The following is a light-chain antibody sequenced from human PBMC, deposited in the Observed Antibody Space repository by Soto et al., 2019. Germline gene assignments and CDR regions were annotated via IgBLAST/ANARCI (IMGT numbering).Light chain of an antibody. Sequence: ERVMTQFPATLSVSPGAKATLSCRASQTVRNNLAWYQQKHGQAPRLLIYFASTRATGVPARFSGSGSGTEFTLTISNLQSEDSAVYYCQHDNEWPLTFGGGTKLETK. CDR3: QHDNEWPLT. V-gene: IGKV3-15*01. CDR1: QTVRNN. CDR2: FAS. J-gene: IGKJ4*01.